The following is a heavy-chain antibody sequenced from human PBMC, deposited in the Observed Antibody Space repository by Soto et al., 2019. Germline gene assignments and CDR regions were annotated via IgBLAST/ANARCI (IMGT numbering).Heavy chain of an antibody. Sequence: PGGSLRLSCAASGVTFSSYAMTWVRQAPGKGLEWVSAISGSGANTYYAESVRGRFTISRDNSKNTLYLQMNSLRAEDTAVYYCAKRISSSSGMDVWGQGTTVTVSS. CDR3: AKRISSSSGMDV. CDR1: GVTFSSYA. D-gene: IGHD6-6*01. J-gene: IGHJ6*02. V-gene: IGHV3-23*01. CDR2: ISGSGANT.